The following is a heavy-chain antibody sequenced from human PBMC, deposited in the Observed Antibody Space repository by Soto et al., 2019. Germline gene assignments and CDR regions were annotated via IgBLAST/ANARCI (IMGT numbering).Heavy chain of an antibody. D-gene: IGHD3-10*01. CDR2: AYHSGST. V-gene: IGHV4-4*02. CDR3: ARSPPSSYYGGSGTFDY. CDR1: GGFTSTNNW. J-gene: IGHJ4*02. Sequence: QLQLQESGPGLVRPSGTLSLTCAVSGGFTSTNNWWSWVRQPPGKGLEWIGDAYHSGSTEYNPSHKSRVSISVDKTKNQISLKLTSATAADTDVYYCARSPPSSYYGGSGTFDYWGQGTLVTVSS.